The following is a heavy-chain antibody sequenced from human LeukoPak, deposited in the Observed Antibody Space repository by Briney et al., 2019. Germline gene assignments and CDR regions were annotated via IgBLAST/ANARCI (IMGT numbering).Heavy chain of an antibody. D-gene: IGHD6-19*01. CDR1: GGSISSSSYY. CDR3: ARTDSSEYYFDY. J-gene: IGHJ4*02. Sequence: SETLSLTCTVSGGSISSSSYYWGWIRQPPGKGLEWIGNIYYSGSTYYNPSLKSRVTISVDTSKSQFSLTLTSVTVADTSVYYCARTDSSEYYFDYWGQGTLVAVSS. V-gene: IGHV4-39*01. CDR2: IYYSGST.